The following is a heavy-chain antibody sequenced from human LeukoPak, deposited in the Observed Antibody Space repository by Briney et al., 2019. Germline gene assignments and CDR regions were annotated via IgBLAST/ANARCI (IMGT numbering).Heavy chain of an antibody. CDR3: AREAGIAAAGTVDY. CDR1: GFTVSSNY. V-gene: IGHV3-66*01. CDR2: IYSGGST. D-gene: IGHD6-13*01. J-gene: IGHJ4*02. Sequence: GGSLRLSCAASGFTVSSNYMSWVRQAPGKGLEWVSVIYSGGSTYYADSVKGRFTISRDNSKNTLYLQMNSLRAEDTAVYYCAREAGIAAAGTVDYWGQGTLVTVSS.